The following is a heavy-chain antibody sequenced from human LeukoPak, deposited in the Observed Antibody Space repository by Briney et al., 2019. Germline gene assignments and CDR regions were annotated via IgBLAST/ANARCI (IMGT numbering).Heavy chain of an antibody. CDR2: IYYSGRD. J-gene: IGHJ1*01. CDR1: GAFISSSSYY. D-gene: IGHD3-22*01. CDR3: ARRRYYDSTGYLD. V-gene: IGHV4-39*01. Sequence: SETLSLTCTVSGAFISSSSYYWGWIRQAPGKGLEWIGEIYYSGRDYNNPSLKSRVTLSIDTSKNQFSLDLTPVTAADTAVYYCARRRYYDSTGYLDWGQGTLVAVSS.